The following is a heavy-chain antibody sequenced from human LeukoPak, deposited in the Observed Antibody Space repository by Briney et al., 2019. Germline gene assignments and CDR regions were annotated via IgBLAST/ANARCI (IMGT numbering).Heavy chain of an antibody. D-gene: IGHD4-11*01. CDR2: ISGSNNV. Sequence: GGSLRLSCAASGFTFSAYDMNLVRQAPGKGLEWVSYISGSNNVYYADSVKDRFTISRDNAKNSLYLQMNGLRAEDTAVYYCAYSNSFDYWGQGTLVTVSS. V-gene: IGHV3-69-1*01. J-gene: IGHJ4*02. CDR3: AYSNSFDY. CDR1: GFTFSAYD.